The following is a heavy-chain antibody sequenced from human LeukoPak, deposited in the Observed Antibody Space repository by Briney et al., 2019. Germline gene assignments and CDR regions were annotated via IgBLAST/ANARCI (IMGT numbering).Heavy chain of an antibody. CDR1: GGPIPSYY. CDR2: LYPGVST. Sequence: SETLSLTCTVSGGPIPSYYWSWIRQTAGKGLEWIGRLYPGVSTNYNPSLQSRVTMSVDTSKSQFALKLSAVTAADTAAYYCARLKFYDSTGYSPGHYMDVWGKGTTVIVSS. V-gene: IGHV4-4*07. CDR3: ARLKFYDSTGYSPGHYMDV. J-gene: IGHJ6*03. D-gene: IGHD3-22*01.